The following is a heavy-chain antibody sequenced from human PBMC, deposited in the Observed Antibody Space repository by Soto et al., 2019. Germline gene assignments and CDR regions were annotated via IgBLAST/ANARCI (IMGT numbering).Heavy chain of an antibody. D-gene: IGHD2-2*01. CDR1: GNTFTNFG. Sequence: QGQLVQSGAEVERPGASVKVSCTASGNTFTNFGVTWVRQAPGQGLEWMGWISAYTDHPNYAQNFQGRVTITIDTSTRTAYLARRSATSDDRAVYYCTRVIPGAEAWYDPWGDGTLVSVSA. CDR3: TRVIPGAEAWYDP. J-gene: IGHJ5*02. V-gene: IGHV1-18*01. CDR2: ISAYTDHP.